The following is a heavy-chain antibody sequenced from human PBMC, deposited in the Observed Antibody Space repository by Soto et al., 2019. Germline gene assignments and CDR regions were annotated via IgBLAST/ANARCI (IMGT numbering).Heavy chain of an antibody. J-gene: IGHJ1*01. CDR2: IYWDDDK. V-gene: IGHV2-5*02. D-gene: IGHD5-18*01. CDR3: AHRPRGYSYGYVYPEYFQH. Sequence: QITFKESGPTLVKPTQTLTLTCTFSGFSLSTSGVGVGWIRQPPGKALEWLALIYWDDDKRYSPSLKSRLTITKDTSKNQVVLTMTNMDPVDTATYYCAHRPRGYSYGYVYPEYFQHWGQGTLVTVSS. CDR1: GFSLSTSGVG.